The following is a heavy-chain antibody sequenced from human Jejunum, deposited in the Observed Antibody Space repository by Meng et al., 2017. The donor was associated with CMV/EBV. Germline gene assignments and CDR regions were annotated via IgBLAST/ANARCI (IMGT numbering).Heavy chain of an antibody. D-gene: IGHD3-16*01. V-gene: IGHV1-46*01. Sequence: QVQLVQSGAEVKKPGASVKISCKASGYTFTTCSMHWVRQAPGQGLEWMGLINPSRGSTNYPQKFQGRVTMTRDTSTSTVYMEVTSLRFDDTAVYYCARGTQGAYLDIWGQGTLVTVSS. CDR3: ARGTQGAYLDI. CDR2: INPSRGST. J-gene: IGHJ4*02. CDR1: GYTFTTCS.